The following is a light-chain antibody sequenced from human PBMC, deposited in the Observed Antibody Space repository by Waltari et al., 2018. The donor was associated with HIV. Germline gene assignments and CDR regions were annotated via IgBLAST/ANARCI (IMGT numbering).Light chain of an antibody. CDR2: EVS. CDR1: SSDIGPYDL. J-gene: IGLJ2*01. V-gene: IGLV2-23*02. Sequence: QSALTQPASVSGSPGPSITISCTGTSSDIGPYDLVSWYQQHPGKAPKLIIYEVSERPSGVSNRFSGSKSGNTASLTISGLQAEDETDYYCCSYGGSSTYVVFGGGTKVTVL. CDR3: CSYGGSSTYVV.